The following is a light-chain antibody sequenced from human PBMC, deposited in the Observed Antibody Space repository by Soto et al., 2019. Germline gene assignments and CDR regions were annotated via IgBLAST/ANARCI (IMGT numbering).Light chain of an antibody. CDR2: GNT. CDR1: SSNIGSGYD. J-gene: IGLJ3*02. CDR3: QSYDSSLSDWV. Sequence: QAVVTQPPSVSGAPGQRVTISCTGRSSNIGSGYDVHWYQQLPGTAPKLLIYGNTNRPSGVPDRFSGSKSGTSASLAITGLQAEDEADYYCQSYDSSLSDWVFGEGTKLTVL. V-gene: IGLV1-40*01.